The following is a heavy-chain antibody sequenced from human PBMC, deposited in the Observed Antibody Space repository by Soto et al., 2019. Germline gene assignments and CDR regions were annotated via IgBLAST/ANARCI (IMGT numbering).Heavy chain of an antibody. J-gene: IGHJ6*02. D-gene: IGHD5-12*01. CDR2: VNPNNGDT. CDR3: TSRPMWRPQLINDYGMDV. CDR1: GYPFSGYC. V-gene: IGHV1-2*02. Sequence: AASVKDSCKASGYPFSGYCMHWVRQAPGRGPEWMGWVNPNNGDTHYVQEFQGRVTMTADTSISTGYMELIRLASDDTALYYCTSRPMWRPQLINDYGMDVWGQGTTFNVSS.